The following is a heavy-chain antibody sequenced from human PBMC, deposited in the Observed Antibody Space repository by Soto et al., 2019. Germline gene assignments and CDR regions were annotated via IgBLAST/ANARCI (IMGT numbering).Heavy chain of an antibody. V-gene: IGHV3-30*03. Sequence: GGSLRLSCAASGFTFSDYCVHWVSQAPGKGLEWVAVISYDGNHQEYAVSVKSRITINPDTSKNQFSLQLNSVTPEDTAVYYCARAVTAAAGAPIDITDAFDVWGQGTMVTVSS. J-gene: IGHJ3*01. CDR1: GFTFSDYC. D-gene: IGHD6-13*01. CDR3: ARAVTAAAGAPIDITDAFDV. CDR2: ISYDGNHQ.